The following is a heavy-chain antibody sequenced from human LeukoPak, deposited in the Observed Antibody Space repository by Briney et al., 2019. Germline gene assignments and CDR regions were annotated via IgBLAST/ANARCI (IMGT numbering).Heavy chain of an antibody. CDR2: IDYDGGSG. J-gene: IGHJ1*01. CDR1: GFTFSSYA. V-gene: IGHV3-23*01. Sequence: GGSLRLSCAASGFTFSSYAMSWVRQAPGKGLEWVSSIDYDGGSGHYADSVKGRFTISRDNSNNTLFLHLNSLRGEDTAVYYCTRNSGWYGLSWGQGALVTVSS. D-gene: IGHD6-19*01. CDR3: TRNSGWYGLS.